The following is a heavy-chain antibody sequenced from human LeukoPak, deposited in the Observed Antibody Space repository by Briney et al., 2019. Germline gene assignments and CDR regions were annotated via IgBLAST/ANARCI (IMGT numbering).Heavy chain of an antibody. CDR2: INHSGST. Sequence: PSETLSLTCAVYGGSFSGYYWSWIRQPPGKGLEWIGEINHSGSTNYNPSLKSRVTLSVDTSKNQFSLKLSSVTAADTAVYYCARGHDIVVVPAATGFDYWGQGTLVTVSS. CDR3: ARGHDIVVVPAATGFDY. D-gene: IGHD2-2*01. CDR1: GGSFSGYY. J-gene: IGHJ4*02. V-gene: IGHV4-34*01.